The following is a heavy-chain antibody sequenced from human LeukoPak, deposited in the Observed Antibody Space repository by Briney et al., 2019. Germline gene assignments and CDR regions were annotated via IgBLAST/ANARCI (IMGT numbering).Heavy chain of an antibody. D-gene: IGHD1-26*01. CDR1: GASVSSASY. J-gene: IGHJ5*02. CDR2: IYNGVNT. Sequence: TETLSLTCTVSGASVSSASYWSWIRQPPGKGVEWIAHIYNGVNTNYNPSLKSRVTISVDTSKNQFSLRLNSVTAADTAVYYCARSRAFNSGAFDPWGQGSLVTVSS. V-gene: IGHV4-61*01. CDR3: ARSRAFNSGAFDP.